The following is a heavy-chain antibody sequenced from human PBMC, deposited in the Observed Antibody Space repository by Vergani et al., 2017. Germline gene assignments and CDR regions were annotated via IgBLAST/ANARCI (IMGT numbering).Heavy chain of an antibody. D-gene: IGHD3-22*01. J-gene: IGHJ4*02. Sequence: VQLVESGGGVVQPGRSLRLSCAASGFTFSSYSMSWVRQAPGKGLEWVGFIRSKAYGGTTEYAASVKGRFTISRDDSKSIAYLQMNSLKTEDTAVYYCTRDYTYYYDSSGYYWGQGTLVTVSS. V-gene: IGHV3-49*04. CDR3: TRDYTYYYDSSGYY. CDR1: GFTFSSYS. CDR2: IRSKAYGGTT.